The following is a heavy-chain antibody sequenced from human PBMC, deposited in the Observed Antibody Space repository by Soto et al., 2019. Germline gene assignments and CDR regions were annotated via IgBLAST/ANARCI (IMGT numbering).Heavy chain of an antibody. D-gene: IGHD3-22*01. Sequence: SQTLSLTCPISGDSVSSNSAAWNWIRQSPSRGLEWLGRAYYRSKWYNDYAVSVKSRITINPDTSKNQFSLQLNSVTPEDTAVYYCARAITMIVVTDYYYGMDVWGQGTTVTVSS. CDR2: AYYRSKWYN. J-gene: IGHJ6*02. CDR3: ARAITMIVVTDYYYGMDV. CDR1: GDSVSSNSAA. V-gene: IGHV6-1*01.